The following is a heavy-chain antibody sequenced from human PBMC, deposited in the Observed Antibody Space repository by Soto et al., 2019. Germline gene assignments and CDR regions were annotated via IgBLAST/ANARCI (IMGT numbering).Heavy chain of an antibody. CDR2: IIPIFGTA. V-gene: IGHV1-69*01. D-gene: IGHD2-2*02. J-gene: IGHJ6*02. CDR3: ARGLLYSWDYYYGMDV. CDR1: GGTFSSYA. Sequence: QVQLVQSGAEVKKPGSSVKVSCKASGGTFSSYAISWVRQAPGQGLEWMGGIIPIFGTANYAQKFQGRVTITADESTSTAYMALSSLRSEDTAVYYCARGLLYSWDYYYGMDVWGQGTTVTVSS.